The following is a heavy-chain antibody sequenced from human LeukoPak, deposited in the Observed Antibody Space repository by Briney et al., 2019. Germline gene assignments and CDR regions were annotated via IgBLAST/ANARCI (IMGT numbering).Heavy chain of an antibody. Sequence: ASVKVSCKASGHTFTSYAMNWVRQAPGQGLEWMGWINTNTGNPTYAQGFTGRSVFSLDTSVSTAYLQISSLKAEDTAVYYCARADDSSGYYYEFIDYWGQGTLVTVSS. CDR2: INTNTGNP. CDR3: ARADDSSGYYYEFIDY. V-gene: IGHV7-4-1*02. CDR1: GHTFTSYA. J-gene: IGHJ4*02. D-gene: IGHD3-22*01.